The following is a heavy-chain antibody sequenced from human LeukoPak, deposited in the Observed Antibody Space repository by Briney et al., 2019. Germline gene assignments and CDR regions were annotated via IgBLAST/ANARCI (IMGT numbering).Heavy chain of an antibody. Sequence: PSETLSVTCTVSGGSINSSSYYWGWIRQPPGKGLEWIGSIYYGGSTYCNPSLKSRVTISVDTSKNQFSLKLSSVTAADTAVYYCASEEWEDSRFDYWGQGTLVTVSS. CDR3: ASEEWEDSRFDY. J-gene: IGHJ4*02. D-gene: IGHD1-26*01. CDR1: GGSINSSSYY. CDR2: IYYGGST. V-gene: IGHV4-39*01.